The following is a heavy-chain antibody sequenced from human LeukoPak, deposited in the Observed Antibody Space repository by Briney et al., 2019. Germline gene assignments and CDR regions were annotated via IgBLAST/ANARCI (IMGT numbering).Heavy chain of an antibody. CDR1: GGSISSYY. D-gene: IGHD3-10*01. Sequence: SETLSLTCTVSGGSISSYYWSWIRQPPGKGLEWIAYIYYSGSTNYNPSLKSRVTISVDTSKNQFSLKLSSVTAADTAVYYCARRYGSGSSGTFDYWGQGTLVTVSS. CDR3: ARRYGSGSSGTFDY. CDR2: IYYSGST. J-gene: IGHJ4*02. V-gene: IGHV4-59*01.